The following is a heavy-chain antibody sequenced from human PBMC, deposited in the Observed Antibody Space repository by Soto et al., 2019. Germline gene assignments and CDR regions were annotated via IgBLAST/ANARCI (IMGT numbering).Heavy chain of an antibody. CDR3: AKGHTNENGHYSYYGMDV. Sequence: EVQLLESGGGLVQPGGSLRLSCVVSGFTFSNYGMSWVRQAPGKGLEWVAGISGAGGRIYNEDSVKGRFTISRDNSKNSVDLQVNSLRADDTAVYYCAKGHTNENGHYSYYGMDVWGQGTTVTVS. CDR2: ISGAGGRI. J-gene: IGHJ6*02. V-gene: IGHV3-23*01. D-gene: IGHD2-8*01. CDR1: GFTFSNYG.